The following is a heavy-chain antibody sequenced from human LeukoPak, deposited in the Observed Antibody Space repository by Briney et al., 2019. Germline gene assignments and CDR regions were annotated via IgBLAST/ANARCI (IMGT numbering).Heavy chain of an antibody. V-gene: IGHV4-34*01. Sequence: SEALSLTCAVYGGSFSGYYWSWIRQPPGKGLEWIGEINHSGSTDYNPSLKSRVTISVDTSKSQFSLKLSSVTAADTAVYYCARGGGERGYYFDYWGQGTLVTVSS. D-gene: IGHD3-16*01. CDR2: INHSGST. CDR1: GGSFSGYY. CDR3: ARGGGERGYYFDY. J-gene: IGHJ4*02.